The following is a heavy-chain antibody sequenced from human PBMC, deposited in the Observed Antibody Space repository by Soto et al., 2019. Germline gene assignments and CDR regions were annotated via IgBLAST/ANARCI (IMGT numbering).Heavy chain of an antibody. D-gene: IGHD1-26*01. J-gene: IGHJ4*02. CDR1: GGSISSYY. CDR2: IYYSGST. CDR3: ARHPIGSYRTLVHFDY. V-gene: IGHV4-59*05. Sequence: SETLSLTCTVSGGSISSYYWSWIRQPPGKGLEWIGSIYYSGSTYYNPSLKSRVTISVDTSKNQFSLKLSSVTAADTAVYYCARHPIGSYRTLVHFDYWGQGTLVTVSS.